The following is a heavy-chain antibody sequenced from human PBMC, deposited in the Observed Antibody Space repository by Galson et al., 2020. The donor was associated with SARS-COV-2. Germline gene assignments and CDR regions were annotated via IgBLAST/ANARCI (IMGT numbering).Heavy chain of an antibody. J-gene: IGHJ5*01. CDR1: GGSITSAYYH. CDR3: ATTSLSMQLWLRGYYFDS. Sequence: SETLSLTCTVSGGSITSAYYHYSWIHQPPGKGLEWVGYISYSGSTYYNPSLKSRITLSVETSKNQFSLNLNSVTAADTAVYYCATTSLSMQLWLRGYYFDSWGPGTPVTVSS. V-gene: IGHV4-30-4*08. CDR2: ISYSGST. D-gene: IGHD5-12*01.